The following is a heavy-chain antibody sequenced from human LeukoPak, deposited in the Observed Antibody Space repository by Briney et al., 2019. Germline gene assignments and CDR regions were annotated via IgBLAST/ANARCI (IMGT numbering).Heavy chain of an antibody. J-gene: IGHJ4*02. CDR2: IYGSGSGQT. D-gene: IGHD3-16*01. V-gene: IGHV3-23*01. CDR1: GFTFRTYT. CDR3: AKDFQVGGVWDVDQ. Sequence: GGSLRLSCAASGFTFRTYTMSWVRQAPGKGLEWVSGIYGSGSGQTFYADSVRGRFTISRDDSRNLVFLQMDSLRVEDTALYYCAKDFQVGGVWDVDQGGQGTLVNVSS.